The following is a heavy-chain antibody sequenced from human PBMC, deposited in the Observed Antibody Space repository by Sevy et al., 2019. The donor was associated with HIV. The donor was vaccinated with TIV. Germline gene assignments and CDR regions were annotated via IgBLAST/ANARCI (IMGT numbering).Heavy chain of an antibody. CDR3: ARGARGVSGDY. CDR2: ISSSSSYI. Sequence: GGSLRLSCAASGFTFSSYSMNWVRQAPGKGLEWVSSISSSSSYIYYADSVKGQFTISRDNAKNSLYLQMNSLRAEDTAVYYCARGARGVSGDYWGQGTLVTVSS. J-gene: IGHJ4*02. V-gene: IGHV3-21*01. CDR1: GFTFSSYS. D-gene: IGHD2-8*01.